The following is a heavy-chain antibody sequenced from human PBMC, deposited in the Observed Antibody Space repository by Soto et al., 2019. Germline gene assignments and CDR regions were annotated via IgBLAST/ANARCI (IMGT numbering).Heavy chain of an antibody. D-gene: IGHD4-17*01. J-gene: IGHJ6*02. Sequence: QVQLVQSGAAVKKPGSSVKVSCKASGGTFSSYTISWVRQAPGQGLEWMGRIIPILGIANYAQKFQGRVTITADKSTSTAYMELSSLRSEDTAVYYCARDPTVAYYYGMDVWGQGTTVTVSS. CDR1: GGTFSSYT. CDR2: IIPILGIA. CDR3: ARDPTVAYYYGMDV. V-gene: IGHV1-69*08.